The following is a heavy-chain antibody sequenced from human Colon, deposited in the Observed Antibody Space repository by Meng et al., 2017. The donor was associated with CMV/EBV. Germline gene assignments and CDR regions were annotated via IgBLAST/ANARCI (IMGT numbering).Heavy chain of an antibody. J-gene: IGHJ6*02. Sequence: GESLKISCVGSGFNVTGNYMSWVRQAPGKGLEWVSLIYRDNTPNYADSVKGRFTISRDTPKNTLYLQMNNLRADDTAVYFCARNRRTCNSVSCYGYFGMDVWGQGTTVTVSS. D-gene: IGHD2-2*01. CDR3: ARNRRTCNSVSCYGYFGMDV. CDR1: GFNVTGNY. CDR2: IYRDNTP. V-gene: IGHV3-53*01.